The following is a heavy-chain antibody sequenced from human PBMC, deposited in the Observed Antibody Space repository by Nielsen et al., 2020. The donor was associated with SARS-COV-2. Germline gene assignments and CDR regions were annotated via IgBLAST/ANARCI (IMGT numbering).Heavy chain of an antibody. CDR2: IYHTGST. D-gene: IGHD2-2*01. CDR1: GGSIKTASYY. CDR3: AAGYCDSSTCYPADY. J-gene: IGHJ4*02. V-gene: IGHV4-31*03. Sequence: LRLSCTVSGGSIKTASYYWSWIRQHPEWGLEWVGYIYHTGSTYYNAALESRVTISADMSKNQFSLKLTSVTAADTTVYYCAAGYCDSSTCYPADYWGQGTLVTVSS.